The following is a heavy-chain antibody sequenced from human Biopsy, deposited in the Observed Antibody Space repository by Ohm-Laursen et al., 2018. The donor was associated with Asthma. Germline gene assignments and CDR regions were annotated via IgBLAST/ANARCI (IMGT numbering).Heavy chain of an antibody. CDR3: ARAAITGIRGWFDP. J-gene: IGHJ5*02. CDR1: GGYLTGHY. CDR2: IDQSGYT. D-gene: IGHD1-20*01. V-gene: IGHV4-34*01. Sequence: SDTLSLTCTVYGGYLTGHYWNWIRQPPGKGLEWIGEIDQSGYTNYNPSLKSRVTISADTSNNQFHLNLSSVTAADTAVYFCARAAITGIRGWFDPWGQGTQVTVSS.